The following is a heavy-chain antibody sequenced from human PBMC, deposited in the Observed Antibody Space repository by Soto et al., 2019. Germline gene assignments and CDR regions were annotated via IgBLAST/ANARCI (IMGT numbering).Heavy chain of an antibody. V-gene: IGHV3-7*05. J-gene: IGHJ5*02. CDR3: ARMAGVSWFEP. CDR2: MQQDGSQK. CDR1: GFTFTNYL. Sequence: GGSLRLSCAASGFTFTNYLMSWVRQAPGKGLEWVANMQQDGSQKYYVDSVKGRFTISRDNAKNLLFLEINSLRAEDTAVYYCARMAGVSWFEPWGQGTLVTVSS.